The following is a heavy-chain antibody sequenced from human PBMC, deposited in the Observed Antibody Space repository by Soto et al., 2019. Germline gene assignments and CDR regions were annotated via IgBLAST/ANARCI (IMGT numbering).Heavy chain of an antibody. CDR3: ARGFCATTTCYDVDY. J-gene: IGHJ4*02. D-gene: IGHD2-2*01. Sequence: QVQLVQSGAEVKKPGASVKVSCKASGYTFTDYGLSWVRQAPGQGLEWMGWINPYNGHTNYARNLQDRVTMTTDTSTTTAYLDLRSLGSDETAMYYCARGFCATTTCYDVDYWGQGTLVTVSS. CDR1: GYTFTDYG. CDR2: INPYNGHT. V-gene: IGHV1-18*01.